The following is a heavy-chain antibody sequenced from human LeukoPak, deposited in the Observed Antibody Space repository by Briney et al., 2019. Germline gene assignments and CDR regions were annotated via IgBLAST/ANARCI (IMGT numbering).Heavy chain of an antibody. D-gene: IGHD3-22*01. CDR1: GYTFTTYN. CDR2: ISSYNGNT. Sequence: ASVKVSCKASGYTFTTYNINWVRQAPGQGLEWMGRISSYNGNTNYAQKLQGRVTMTTDTSTSTAYMELRSLKSDDTAVYYCASLKNYYDSSGYLVTDAFDIWGQGTMVTVSS. V-gene: IGHV1-18*01. J-gene: IGHJ3*02. CDR3: ASLKNYYDSSGYLVTDAFDI.